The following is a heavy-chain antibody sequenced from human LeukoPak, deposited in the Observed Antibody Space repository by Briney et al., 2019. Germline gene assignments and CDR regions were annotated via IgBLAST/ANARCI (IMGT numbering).Heavy chain of an antibody. Sequence: SETLSLTCAVYGGSFSGYYWSWIRQPPGKGLEWIGEINHSGSTNYNPSLKSRVTISVDTSKNQFSLKLSSVTAADTAVYYCARGYSYAAPYFDYWGQGTLVTVSS. CDR1: GGSFSGYY. CDR2: INHSGST. V-gene: IGHV4-34*01. D-gene: IGHD5-18*01. J-gene: IGHJ4*02. CDR3: ARGYSYAAPYFDY.